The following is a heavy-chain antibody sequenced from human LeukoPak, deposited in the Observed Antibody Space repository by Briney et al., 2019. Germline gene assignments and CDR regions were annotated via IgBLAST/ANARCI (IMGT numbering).Heavy chain of an antibody. CDR2: ISSNGGST. CDR3: ASSSGWYKNFDY. V-gene: IGHV3-64*01. Sequence: AGGSLRLSCAASGFTFSSYAMHWVRQAPGKGLEYVSVISSNGGSTYYANSVKGRFTISRDNSKNTLYLQMGSLRAEDMAVYYCASSSGWYKNFDYWGQGTLVTVSS. D-gene: IGHD6-19*01. J-gene: IGHJ4*02. CDR1: GFTFSSYA.